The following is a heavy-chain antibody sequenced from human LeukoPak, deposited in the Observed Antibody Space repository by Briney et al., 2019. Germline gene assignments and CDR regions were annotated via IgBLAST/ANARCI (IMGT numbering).Heavy chain of an antibody. J-gene: IGHJ4*02. CDR1: GFTFSSYA. CDR3: ARDSSGVPNYFDY. D-gene: IGHD6-19*01. CDR2: ISYDGSNK. Sequence: GGSLRLSCAASGFTFSSYAMHWVRQAPGKGLEWVAVISYDGSNKYYADSVKGRFTISRDNSKNTLYLQMNSLRAEDTAVCYCARDSSGVPNYFDYWGQGTLVTVSS. V-gene: IGHV3-30-3*01.